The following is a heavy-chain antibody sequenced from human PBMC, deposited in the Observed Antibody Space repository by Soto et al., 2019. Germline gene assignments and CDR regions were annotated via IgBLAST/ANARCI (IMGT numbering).Heavy chain of an antibody. D-gene: IGHD4-17*01. V-gene: IGHV4-31*03. CDR2: ISYRGST. CDR1: GGSISSGGYY. CDR3: ARSYGDYVTGQVWYLDL. Sequence: PSETLSLTCTVSGGSISSGGYYWSWIRQHPGKGLEWIGYISYRGSTYYNPSLQSRVTISVDTSKNQFSLKLSSVTAADTAVYYCARSYGDYVTGQVWYLDLWGRGTLVTVS. J-gene: IGHJ2*01.